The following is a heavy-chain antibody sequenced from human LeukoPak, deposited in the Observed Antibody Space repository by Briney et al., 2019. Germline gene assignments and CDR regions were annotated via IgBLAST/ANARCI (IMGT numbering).Heavy chain of an antibody. J-gene: IGHJ4*02. CDR3: AKLLRGTVVPFYDY. D-gene: IGHD3-10*01. CDR2: ISGGGGST. CDR1: GITFSTSA. Sequence: GGSLRLSCAASGITFSTSAMGWVRQAPGKGLEWVSAISGGGGSTYYADSVKGRFTISRDNSKSTLHLQMNSLRVDDTAVYYCAKLLRGTVVPFYDYWGQGTLVTVSS. V-gene: IGHV3-23*01.